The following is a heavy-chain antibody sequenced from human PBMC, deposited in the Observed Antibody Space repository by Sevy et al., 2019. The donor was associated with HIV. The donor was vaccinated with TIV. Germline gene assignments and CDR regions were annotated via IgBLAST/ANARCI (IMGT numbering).Heavy chain of an antibody. V-gene: IGHV4-39*01. Sequence: SETLSLTCTVSGGSISSSSYYWGWIRQPPGKGLEWIGSIYYSGSTYYNPSLKSRVTISVDTSKNQFSLKLSSVTAADTAVYYCATPSAPRNYDPLGGAYYYGMDVWGQGTTVTVSS. CDR2: IYYSGST. CDR1: GGSISSSSYY. J-gene: IGHJ6*02. D-gene: IGHD3-3*01. CDR3: ATPSAPRNYDPLGGAYYYGMDV.